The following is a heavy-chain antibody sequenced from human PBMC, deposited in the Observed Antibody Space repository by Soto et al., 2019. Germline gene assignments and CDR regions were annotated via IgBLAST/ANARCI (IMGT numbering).Heavy chain of an antibody. J-gene: IGHJ4*02. V-gene: IGHV1-69*13. CDR3: ARPRGEYYDILTGPHYFDY. Sequence: SVKVSCKASGGTFSSYAISWVRQAPGQGLEWMGGIIPIFGTANYAQKFQGRVTITADESTSTAYMELSSLRSEDTAVYYCARPRGEYYDILTGPHYFDYWGQGTLVTVSS. D-gene: IGHD3-9*01. CDR2: IIPIFGTA. CDR1: GGTFSSYA.